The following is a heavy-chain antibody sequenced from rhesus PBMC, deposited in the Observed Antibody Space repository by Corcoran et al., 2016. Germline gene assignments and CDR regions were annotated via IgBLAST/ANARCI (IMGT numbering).Heavy chain of an antibody. CDR3: ARYGGSGYYGWFFDY. Sequence: QVQLQESGPGLVKPSATLSLSCTVSGASISSNWWTWFRQSPGKGLEGIGEINGNGGTNNSNPRLKGRVTISKDASNGQVSLKRSSVTAADTAVYYCARYGGSGYYGWFFDYWGQGVLVTVSS. CDR1: GASISSNW. D-gene: IGHD3-28*01. CDR2: INGNGGTN. J-gene: IGHJ4*01. V-gene: IGHV4-80*01.